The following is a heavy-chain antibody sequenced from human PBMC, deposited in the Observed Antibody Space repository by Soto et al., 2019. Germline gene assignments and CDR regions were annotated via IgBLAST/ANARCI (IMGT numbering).Heavy chain of an antibody. D-gene: IGHD3-16*02. J-gene: IGHJ4*02. V-gene: IGHV1-18*01. CDR3: ARSTQPRYYDYIWGSYRSLDY. CDR1: GYTFTSYG. Sequence: QVPLVQSGAEVKKPGASVKVSCKASGYTFTSYGISWVRQAPGQGLEWMGWISAYNGNTNYAQKLQGRVTMTTDTSTSTAYMGLRSLRSDDTAVYYCARSTQPRYYDYIWGSYRSLDYWGQGTLVTVSS. CDR2: ISAYNGNT.